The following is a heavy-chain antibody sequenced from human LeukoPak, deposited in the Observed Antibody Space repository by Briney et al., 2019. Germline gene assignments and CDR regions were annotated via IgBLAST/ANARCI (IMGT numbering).Heavy chain of an antibody. V-gene: IGHV1-69*01. Sequence: GSSVKVSCKASGGTFSSYAISWVRQAPGQGLEWMGGIIPIFGTANYAQKFQGRVTITADESTSTAYMELRSLRSDDTAVYYCARLTNKVNGNPFDYWGQGTLVTVSS. CDR1: GGTFSSYA. CDR3: ARLTNKVNGNPFDY. CDR2: IIPIFGTA. D-gene: IGHD2-8*01. J-gene: IGHJ4*02.